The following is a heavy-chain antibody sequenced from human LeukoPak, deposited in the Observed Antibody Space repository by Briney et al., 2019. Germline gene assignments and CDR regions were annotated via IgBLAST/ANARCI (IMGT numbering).Heavy chain of an antibody. Sequence: PSETLSLTYTVSGGSVSSYYWSWIRQPPGKGLEWIGYIYYSGSTNYNPSLKSRVTISVDTSKNQFSLKLSSVTAADTAVYYCARVGLLVRYFDPWGQGTLVTVSS. V-gene: IGHV4-59*02. CDR2: IYYSGST. J-gene: IGHJ5*02. D-gene: IGHD3-10*01. CDR3: ARVGLLVRYFDP. CDR1: GGSVSSYY.